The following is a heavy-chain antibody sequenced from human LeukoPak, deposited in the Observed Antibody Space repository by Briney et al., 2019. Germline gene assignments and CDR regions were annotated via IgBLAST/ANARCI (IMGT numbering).Heavy chain of an antibody. V-gene: IGHV5-51*01. J-gene: IGHJ4*02. CDR1: GYSFPNYW. D-gene: IGHD6-13*01. CDR2: IYPGDSDT. Sequence: GESLKISCKGSGYSFPNYWIAWVRQMPGKGLEWMGIIYPGDSDTRYSPSLQGQVTFSADKSTSTAYLQWSSLTASDIAMYYCARLGGSTWYPLGYWGQGTLVTVSS. CDR3: ARLGGSTWYPLGY.